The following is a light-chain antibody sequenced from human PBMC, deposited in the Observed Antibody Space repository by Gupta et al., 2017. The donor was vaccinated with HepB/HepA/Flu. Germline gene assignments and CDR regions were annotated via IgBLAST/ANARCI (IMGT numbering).Light chain of an antibody. CDR1: DSV. V-gene: IGLV2-8*01. CDR3: FSYAGNNNWV. CDR2: DVT. Sequence: QSALTQPPSASGSPGQSVTISCTGTDSVSWYQQRPGKAPKLLIYDVTKRPPGVPDRFSGSRSGNTASLTVSGLQAEDEADCYCFSYAGNNNWVFGTGTKVTV. J-gene: IGLJ1*01.